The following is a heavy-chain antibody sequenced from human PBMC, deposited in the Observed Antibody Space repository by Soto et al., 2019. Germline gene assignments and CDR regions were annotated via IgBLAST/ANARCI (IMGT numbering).Heavy chain of an antibody. Sequence: GASVKVSCKASGGTFSSYAISWVRQAPGQGLEWMGGIIPIFGTANYAQKFQGRVTITADESTSTAYMELSSLRSEDTATYFCATWVDYGDFEGFDFWGQGTLVTVSS. V-gene: IGHV1-69*13. D-gene: IGHD4-17*01. CDR1: GGTFSSYA. J-gene: IGHJ4*02. CDR2: IIPIFGTA. CDR3: ATWVDYGDFEGFDF.